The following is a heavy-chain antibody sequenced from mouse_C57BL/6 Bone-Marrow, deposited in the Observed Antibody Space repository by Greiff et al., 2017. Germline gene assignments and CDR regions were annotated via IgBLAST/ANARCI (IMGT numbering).Heavy chain of an antibody. D-gene: IGHD2-4*01. V-gene: IGHV6-3*01. CDR3: NYDSGGPFAY. CDR1: GFTFSNYW. CDR2: IRLKSDNYAK. Sequence: EVKLVESGGGLVQPGGSMKLSCVASGFTFSNYWMNWVRQSPEKGLEWVAQIRLKSDNYAKHYAESVKGSFSISSDDSNSSVYLQMNDLRAEDTGIYYCNYDSGGPFAYWGQGTLVTVSA. J-gene: IGHJ3*01.